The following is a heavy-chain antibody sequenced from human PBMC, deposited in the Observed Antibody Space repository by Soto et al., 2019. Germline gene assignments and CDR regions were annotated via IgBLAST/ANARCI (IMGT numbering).Heavy chain of an antibody. Sequence: ASVKVSCKASGYTFTSYDINWVRQATGQGLEWMGWMNPNSGNTGYAQKIQGRVTMTRNTSISTAYMEMSSLRSEDTAVYYCARERIGTPDYWGQGTLVTVSS. CDR1: GYTFTSYD. CDR2: MNPNSGNT. V-gene: IGHV1-8*01. D-gene: IGHD6-25*01. CDR3: ARERIGTPDY. J-gene: IGHJ4*02.